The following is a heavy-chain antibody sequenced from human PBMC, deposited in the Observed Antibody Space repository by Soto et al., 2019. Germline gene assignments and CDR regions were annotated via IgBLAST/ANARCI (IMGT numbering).Heavy chain of an antibody. V-gene: IGHV3-23*01. CDR1: GFTFSSYA. CDR3: AKGGRGYCTNGVCYLPFDY. J-gene: IGHJ4*02. CDR2: ISGSGGST. D-gene: IGHD2-8*01. Sequence: WGSLRLSCAASGFTFSSYAMSWVRQAPGKGLEWVSAISGSGGSTYYADSVKGRFTISRDNSKNTLYLQMNSLRAEDTAVYYCAKGGRGYCTNGVCYLPFDYWGQGTLVTVSS.